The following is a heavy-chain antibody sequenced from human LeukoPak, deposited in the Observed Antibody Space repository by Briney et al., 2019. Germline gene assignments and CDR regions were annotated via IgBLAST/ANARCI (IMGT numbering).Heavy chain of an antibody. Sequence: PGRSLRLSCAAPGFTFSSYGMHWVRQAPGKGLEWVAVIWYDGSNKYYADSVKGRFTISRDNSKNTLYLQMNSLRAEDTAVYYCAKSPDYGDYSFDYWGQGTLVTVSS. V-gene: IGHV3-33*06. J-gene: IGHJ4*02. CDR1: GFTFSSYG. CDR2: IWYDGSNK. CDR3: AKSPDYGDYSFDY. D-gene: IGHD4-17*01.